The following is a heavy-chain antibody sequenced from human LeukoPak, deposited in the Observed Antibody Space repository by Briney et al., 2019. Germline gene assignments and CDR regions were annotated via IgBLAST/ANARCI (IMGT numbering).Heavy chain of an antibody. Sequence: PGGSLRLSCAASGFTFSSYGMHWVRQAPGKGLEWVAFIRYDGSNKYYADSVKGRFTISRDNSKSSLYLQMNNLRPEDTALYYCTKDINSGIFYNTYMDVWGKGTPVTVSS. CDR3: TKDINSGIFYNTYMDV. J-gene: IGHJ6*03. D-gene: IGHD3-10*01. V-gene: IGHV3-30*02. CDR1: GFTFSSYG. CDR2: IRYDGSNK.